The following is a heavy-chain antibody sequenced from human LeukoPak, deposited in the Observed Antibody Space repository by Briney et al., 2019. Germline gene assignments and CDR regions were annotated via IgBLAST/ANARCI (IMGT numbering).Heavy chain of an antibody. D-gene: IGHD3-22*01. CDR3: AREKIGYYDGSGRGWFDP. CDR1: GGSISSYY. Sequence: ETLSLTCTVSGGSISSYYWSWIRQPPGKGLEWIGYIYYSGSTNYNPSLKSRVTISVDTSKNQFSLKLSSVTAADTAVYYCAREKIGYYDGSGRGWFDPWGQGTLVTVSS. J-gene: IGHJ5*02. CDR2: IYYSGST. V-gene: IGHV4-59*12.